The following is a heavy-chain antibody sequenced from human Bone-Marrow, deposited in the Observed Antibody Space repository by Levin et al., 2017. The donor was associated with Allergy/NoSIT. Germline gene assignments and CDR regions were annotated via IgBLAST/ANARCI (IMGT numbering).Heavy chain of an antibody. Sequence: GESLKISCAASGFTFSSYGMHWVRQAPGKGLEWVAVIWYDGSNKYYADSVKGRFTISRDNSKNTLYLQMNSLRAEDTAVYYCAREDLITTEVDYWGQGTLVTVSS. CDR2: IWYDGSNK. CDR1: GFTFSSYG. J-gene: IGHJ4*02. V-gene: IGHV3-33*01. CDR3: AREDLITTEVDY. D-gene: IGHD3-3*01.